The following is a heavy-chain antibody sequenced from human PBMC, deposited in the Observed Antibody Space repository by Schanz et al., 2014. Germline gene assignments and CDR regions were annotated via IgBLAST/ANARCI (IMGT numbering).Heavy chain of an antibody. CDR1: GGTFSSYT. D-gene: IGHD2-21*01. Sequence: QLQLVQSGPEVAEPGSSVKVSCKLSGGTFSSYTISWMRQAPGQGLEWMGKIIPVLNIATYAQRFQGRVSMTAGTSTDAAYMELSSLASEDTAVHYCARGRGCYDYWGQGTLVTVSS. V-gene: IGHV1-69*02. CDR3: ARGRGCYDY. CDR2: IIPVLNIA. J-gene: IGHJ4*02.